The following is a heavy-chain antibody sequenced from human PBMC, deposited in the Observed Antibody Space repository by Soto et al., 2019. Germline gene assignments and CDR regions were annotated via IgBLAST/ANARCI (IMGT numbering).Heavy chain of an antibody. J-gene: IGHJ5*02. Sequence: QLQLQESGPGLVKPSETLSLTCTVSGGSISSSGYYWGWIRQPPGKGLEWIGTVYYSGLTYYKPSLKSRVTISVDTSKNEFSLKLSSVTAADTAVYYCATSSSGYYLGWFDPWGQGTLVTVSS. CDR3: ATSSSGYYLGWFDP. CDR1: GGSISSSGYY. D-gene: IGHD3-22*01. CDR2: VYYSGLT. V-gene: IGHV4-39*01.